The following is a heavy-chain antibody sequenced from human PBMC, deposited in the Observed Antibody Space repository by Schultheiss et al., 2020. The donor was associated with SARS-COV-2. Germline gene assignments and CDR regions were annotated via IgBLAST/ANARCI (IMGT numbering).Heavy chain of an antibody. CDR3: ARIRVRDCGGDCLWPDDDAFDI. J-gene: IGHJ3*02. CDR1: GFSLSTSGVG. CDR2: IFSNDEK. D-gene: IGHD2-21*01. V-gene: IGHV2-26*01. Sequence: SGPTLVKPTQTLTLTCSFSGFSLSTSGVGVGWIRQPPGKALEWLAHIFSNDEKSYSTSLKSRLTISKDTSKSQVVLTMTNMDPVDTATYYCARIRVRDCGGDCLWPDDDAFDIWGQGRMVTV.